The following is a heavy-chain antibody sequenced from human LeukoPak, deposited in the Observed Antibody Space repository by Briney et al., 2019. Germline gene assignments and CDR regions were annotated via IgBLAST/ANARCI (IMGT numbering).Heavy chain of an antibody. D-gene: IGHD3-3*01. V-gene: IGHV3-7*01. Sequence: GGSLRLSCTASGFPFSTYWLSWVRQAPGKGLEWVANINQDGSGEYYAGSVKGRFTIARDNAKNSLYLQMNSLRAEDTAVYYCAKSVAIYFYYGLDVWGQGTTVTVSS. CDR1: GFPFSTYW. CDR3: AKSVAIYFYYGLDV. J-gene: IGHJ6*02. CDR2: INQDGSGE.